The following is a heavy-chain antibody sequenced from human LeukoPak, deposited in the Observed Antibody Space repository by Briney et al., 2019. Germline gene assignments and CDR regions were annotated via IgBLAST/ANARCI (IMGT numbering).Heavy chain of an antibody. CDR1: GFTFSSYS. D-gene: IGHD6-25*01. CDR3: ARKAAAAHDAFDL. V-gene: IGHV3-48*04. Sequence: GGSLRLSCAASGFTFSSYSMNWVRQAPGKGLEWVSYISSSSSTIYYADSVKGRFTISRDNAENSLYLQMTSVRGEDTAVYYCARKAAAAHDAFDLWGQGTMVTVSS. CDR2: ISSSSSTI. J-gene: IGHJ3*01.